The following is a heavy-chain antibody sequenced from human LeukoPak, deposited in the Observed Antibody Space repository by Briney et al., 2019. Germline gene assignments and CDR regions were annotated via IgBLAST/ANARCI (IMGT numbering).Heavy chain of an antibody. D-gene: IGHD3-10*01. CDR1: GYTFTSYD. CDR2: MNPNSGNT. V-gene: IGHV1-8*01. CDR3: ARKARPRGGEKNWFDP. Sequence: ASVKVSCKASGYTFTSYDINWARQATGQGLEWMGCMNPNSGNTGYAQKFQGRVTMTRNTSISTAYMELSSLRSEDTAVYYCARKARPRGGEKNWFDPWGLGTLVTVSS. J-gene: IGHJ5*02.